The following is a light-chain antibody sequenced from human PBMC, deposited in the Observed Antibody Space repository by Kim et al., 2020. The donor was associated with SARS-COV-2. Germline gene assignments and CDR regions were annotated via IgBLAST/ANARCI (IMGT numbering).Light chain of an antibody. V-gene: IGLV2-14*03. CDR1: SSDVGANDY. Sequence: QSVLTQPASVSGSAGQSITISCTGTSSDVGANDYVSWFQQHPGRAPKVVIFDVTERPSGVSSRFSGSKSGNTASLTISGLQAEDEADYYCVSFTTIDTWVFGGGTQLTVL. CDR3: VSFTTIDTWV. J-gene: IGLJ3*02. CDR2: DVT.